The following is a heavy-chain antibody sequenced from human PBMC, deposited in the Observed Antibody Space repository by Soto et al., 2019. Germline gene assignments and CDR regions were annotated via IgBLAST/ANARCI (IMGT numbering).Heavy chain of an antibody. J-gene: IGHJ4*02. CDR3: ATAASSDDFDS. CDR1: GGSVSNNYW. D-gene: IGHD6-25*01. CDR2: AYRRGST. Sequence: QVQLQESGPGLVMPSGTLSLTCAVSGGSVSNNYWWSWVRQPPGKGREYIGEAYRRGSTYHKPSLKSRLSISVDWSRNLFSLKLTSVTAADTAVYYCATAASSDDFDSWGQGTLVTVSS. V-gene: IGHV4-4*02.